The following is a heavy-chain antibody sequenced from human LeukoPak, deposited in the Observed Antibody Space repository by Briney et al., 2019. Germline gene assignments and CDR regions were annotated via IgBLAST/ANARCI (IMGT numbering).Heavy chain of an antibody. J-gene: IGHJ5*02. CDR3: ARTPNCRGGTCYSRWFDP. D-gene: IGHD2-15*01. Sequence: SETLSLTCAVYGGSFSGYYWSWIRQPPGKGLEWIGEISHRGRSNYNPSLKSRVTISVDTSKNQFSLKLSSVTAADTAVYYCARTPNCRGGTCYSRWFDPWGQGTLVTVSS. V-gene: IGHV4-34*01. CDR1: GGSFSGYY. CDR2: ISHRGRS.